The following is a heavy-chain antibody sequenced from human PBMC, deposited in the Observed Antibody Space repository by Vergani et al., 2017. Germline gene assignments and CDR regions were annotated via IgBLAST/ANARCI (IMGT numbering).Heavy chain of an antibody. CDR1: GFTFGDYA. D-gene: IGHD2-2*01. J-gene: IGHJ4*02. CDR2: IRSKAYGGTT. V-gene: IGHV3-49*04. Sequence: EVQLVESGGGLVQPGRSLRLSCTASGFTFGDYAMSWVRQAPGKGLEWVGFIRSKAYGGTTEYAASVKGRFTISRDDSKSIAYLQMNSLKTEDTAVYYCTRDLGYCSSTSCVNFDDWGQGTLVTVSS. CDR3: TRDLGYCSSTSCVNFDD.